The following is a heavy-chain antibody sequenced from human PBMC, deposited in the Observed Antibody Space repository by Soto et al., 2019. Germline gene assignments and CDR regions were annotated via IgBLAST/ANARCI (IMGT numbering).Heavy chain of an antibody. J-gene: IGHJ4*02. D-gene: IGHD3-3*01. CDR3: VRRGLGVALDY. Sequence: SETLSLTCTGSGGSVSGYYWSWIRQPPWKGMEWIGYIYSSGSTNYNPSLKSRVTMSVDTSKNQFSLQLSSVTAADTAVYYCVRRGLGVALDYCGQGTLVTFSP. CDR2: IYSSGST. CDR1: GGSVSGYY. V-gene: IGHV4-59*02.